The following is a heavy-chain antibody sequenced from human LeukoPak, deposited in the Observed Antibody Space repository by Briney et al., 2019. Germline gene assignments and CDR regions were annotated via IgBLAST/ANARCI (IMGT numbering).Heavy chain of an antibody. CDR3: AKAKGQYDTDTFDV. J-gene: IGHJ3*01. CDR1: GFTFSRNY. V-gene: IGHV3-23*01. D-gene: IGHD3-22*01. CDR2: VSGPGYST. Sequence: GGSLRLSCEASGFTFSRNYMSWVRQAPGKGLEWISGVSGPGYSTYYADSMKGRFTISRDNSKNTLYLQMNSLRAEDTAVFYCAKAKGQYDTDTFDVWGQGTMVTVSS.